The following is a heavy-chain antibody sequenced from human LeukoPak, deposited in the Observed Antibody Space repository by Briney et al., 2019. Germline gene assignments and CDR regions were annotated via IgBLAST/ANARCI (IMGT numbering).Heavy chain of an antibody. Sequence: GGSLRLSCAASGFTFSSYWMYWVRQAPGKGLVWVSRINSDGSTTSYADSVKGRFTISRDNSKNTLYLQMNSLRAEDTAVYYYARPKDYGDYRFDYWGQGTLVTVSS. CDR3: ARPKDYGDYRFDY. V-gene: IGHV3-74*01. CDR2: INSDGSTT. J-gene: IGHJ4*02. CDR1: GFTFSSYW. D-gene: IGHD4-17*01.